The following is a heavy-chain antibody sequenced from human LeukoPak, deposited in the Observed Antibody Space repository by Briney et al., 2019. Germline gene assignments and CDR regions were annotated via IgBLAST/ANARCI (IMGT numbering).Heavy chain of an antibody. D-gene: IGHD1-26*01. Sequence: GASVTVSCKASGYTFTDYYMHWVRQAPGQGLEWMGWINPHSGGTDHAQKSQGRVTMTRDTSISTAYMELSRLRSDDTAVYYCARDMDSGPDFFDYWGLGTLVTVSS. CDR1: GYTFTDYY. V-gene: IGHV1-2*02. J-gene: IGHJ4*02. CDR3: ARDMDSGPDFFDY. CDR2: INPHSGGT.